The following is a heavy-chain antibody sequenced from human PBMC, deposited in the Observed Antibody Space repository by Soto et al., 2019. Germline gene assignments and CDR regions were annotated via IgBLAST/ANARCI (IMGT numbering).Heavy chain of an antibody. CDR2: IYPGDSDT. CDR1: GYSFTSYW. CDR3: ARRRYCSSTSCYTDHGWFDP. Sequence: GESLKISCKGSGYSFTSYWIGWVRQMPGKGLEWMGIIYPGDSDTRYSPSFQGQVTISADKSISTAYLQWSSLKASDTAMYYCARRRYCSSTSCYTDHGWFDPWGQGTLVTVSS. V-gene: IGHV5-51*01. D-gene: IGHD2-2*02. J-gene: IGHJ5*02.